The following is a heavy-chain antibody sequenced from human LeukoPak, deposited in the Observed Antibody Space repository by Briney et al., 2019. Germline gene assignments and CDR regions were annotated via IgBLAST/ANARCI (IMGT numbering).Heavy chain of an antibody. D-gene: IGHD1-26*01. CDR3: ARWGSYSISFDY. CDR1: GFTFSSYT. J-gene: IGHJ4*02. CDR2: GSGGST. V-gene: IGHV3-23*01. Sequence: PGGSLRLSYAASGFTFSSYTMYWVRQAPGKGLEWVSSGSGGSTYYADSVKGRFTISRDNSKNTVYLQMNSLRAEDTAVYYCARWGSYSISFDYWGQGTLVTVSS.